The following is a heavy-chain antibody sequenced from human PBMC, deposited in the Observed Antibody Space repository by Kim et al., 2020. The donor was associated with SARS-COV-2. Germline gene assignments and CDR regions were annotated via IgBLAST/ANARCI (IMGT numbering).Heavy chain of an antibody. J-gene: IGHJ6*02. Sequence: ASVKVSCKASGYTFTSYYMHWVRQAPGQGLEWMGIINPSGGSTSYAQKFQGRVTMTRDTSTSTVYMELSSLRSEDTAVYYCARVRMATINYYYGMDVWGQGTTVTVSS. D-gene: IGHD5-12*01. CDR3: ARVRMATINYYYGMDV. CDR1: GYTFTSYY. V-gene: IGHV1-46*01. CDR2: INPSGGST.